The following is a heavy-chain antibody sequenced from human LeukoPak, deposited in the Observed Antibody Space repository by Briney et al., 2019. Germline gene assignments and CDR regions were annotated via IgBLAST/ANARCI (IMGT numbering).Heavy chain of an antibody. D-gene: IGHD2-15*01. Sequence: ASVKVSCKASGYTFTGYYMHWLRQAPGQGLEWMGWINPNSSGTNYAQKFQGRVTMTRDTSISTAYMELTRLRSDDTAVYYCASGAHCSGGSCYSGAFDIWGQGTMVTASS. CDR1: GYTFTGYY. J-gene: IGHJ3*02. CDR3: ASGAHCSGGSCYSGAFDI. CDR2: INPNSSGT. V-gene: IGHV1-2*02.